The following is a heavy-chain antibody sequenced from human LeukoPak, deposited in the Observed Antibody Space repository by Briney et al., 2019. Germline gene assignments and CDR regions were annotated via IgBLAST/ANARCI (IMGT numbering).Heavy chain of an antibody. V-gene: IGHV3-23*01. D-gene: IGHD3-16*02. CDR1: GFTFSSYA. CDR2: ISGSGGST. CDR3: AKDRVNDYVWGSYRSNWFDP. J-gene: IGHJ5*02. Sequence: GGSLRLSCAASGFTFSSYAMSWVRQAPGKGLEWVSAISGSGGSTYYADSVKGRFTISRDNSKNTLYLQINSLRAEDTAVYYCAKDRVNDYVWGSYRSNWFDPWGQGTLVTVSS.